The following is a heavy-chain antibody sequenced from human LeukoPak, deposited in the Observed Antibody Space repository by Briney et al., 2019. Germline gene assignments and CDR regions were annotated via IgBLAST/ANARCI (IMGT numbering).Heavy chain of an antibody. V-gene: IGHV4-34*01. CDR2: INHSGST. CDR1: GGSFSGYY. Sequence: SETLSLTCAVYGGSFSGYYWSWIRQPPGKGLEWIGEINHSGSTNYNPSLKSRVTISVDTSKNQFSLKVSSVTAADTAVYYCARYGNYTFDYWGQGTLVTVSS. J-gene: IGHJ4*02. CDR3: ARYGNYTFDY. D-gene: IGHD4-11*01.